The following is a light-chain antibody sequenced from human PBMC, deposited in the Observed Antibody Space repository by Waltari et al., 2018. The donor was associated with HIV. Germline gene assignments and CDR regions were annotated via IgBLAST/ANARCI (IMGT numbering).Light chain of an antibody. CDR1: SGSSNYK. Sequence: QPVLTQPPSASASLGASVTLTCTLSSGSSNYKVDWYHQRPGKGPRFVMRVGAGGIVGSRGDGIPDRFSVLGSGLNRYLTIKNIQEEDEGDYHCGADHGSGSNFVYVFGTGTKVTVL. CDR2: VGAGGIVG. J-gene: IGLJ1*01. CDR3: GADHGSGSNFVYV. V-gene: IGLV9-49*01.